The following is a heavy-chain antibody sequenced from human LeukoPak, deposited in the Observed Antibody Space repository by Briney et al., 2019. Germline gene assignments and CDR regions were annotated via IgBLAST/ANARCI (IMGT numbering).Heavy chain of an antibody. D-gene: IGHD5-12*01. Sequence: ASVKVSCKVSGYTLTELSMHWVRQAPGKGLEWMGGFDPEDGETIYAQKFQGRVTMTEDTSTDTAYMELSSLRSEDTAVYYCATLSDYAYYFDYWGQGTLVTVSS. CDR2: FDPEDGET. CDR1: GYTLTELS. J-gene: IGHJ4*02. V-gene: IGHV1-24*01. CDR3: ATLSDYAYYFDY.